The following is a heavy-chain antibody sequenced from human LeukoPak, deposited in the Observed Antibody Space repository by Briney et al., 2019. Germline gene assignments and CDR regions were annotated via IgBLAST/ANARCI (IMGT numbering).Heavy chain of an antibody. CDR2: IYYSGIT. J-gene: IGHJ4*02. CDR3: ARRYYGSGEYYFDY. Sequence: PSETLSLTCTVSGGSISSSGYYWGWIRQSPGEGLEWIGNIYYSGITYYNPSLKSRVTISVDTSKNQFSLKLSSVTAADTAVYYCARRYYGSGEYYFDYWGQGTLVTVSS. CDR1: GGSISSSGYY. D-gene: IGHD3-10*01. V-gene: IGHV4-39*07.